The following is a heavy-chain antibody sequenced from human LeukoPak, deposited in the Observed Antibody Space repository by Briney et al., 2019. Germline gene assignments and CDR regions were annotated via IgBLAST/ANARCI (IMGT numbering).Heavy chain of an antibody. CDR3: ARGGVTMVRGVPYYFYYGMDV. CDR2: ISTYNGNT. V-gene: IGHV1-18*01. CDR1: GYTFTSYG. Sequence: ASVKVSCKASGYTFTSYGISWVRQAPGQGLEWMGWISTYNGNTNYAQNLQGRVTMSTDRSTSTAYMELWSLRSDDTAVYYCARGGVTMVRGVPYYFYYGMDVWGQGTTVTVSS. J-gene: IGHJ6*02. D-gene: IGHD3-10*01.